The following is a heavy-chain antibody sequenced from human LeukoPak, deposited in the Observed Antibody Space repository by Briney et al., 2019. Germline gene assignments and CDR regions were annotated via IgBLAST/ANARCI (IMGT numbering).Heavy chain of an antibody. CDR3: ARDFTGYSDI. D-gene: IGHD5-12*01. V-gene: IGHV3-30-3*01. J-gene: IGHJ4*02. CDR2: ISYDGTNK. Sequence: GGSLRLSCAASGFTFDSYSMHWVRQAPGKGLEWVAVISYDGTNKYYADSVKGRFTISRDNAKNTLYLQMNSLRAEDTAVYYCARDFTGYSDIWGQGTLVTVSS. CDR1: GFTFDSYS.